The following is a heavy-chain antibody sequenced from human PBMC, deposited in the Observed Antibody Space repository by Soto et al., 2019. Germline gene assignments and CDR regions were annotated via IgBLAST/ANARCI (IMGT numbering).Heavy chain of an antibody. D-gene: IGHD1-26*01. J-gene: IGHJ6*02. CDR2: TYYRSKWYN. CDR3: ARDVRRVGATTTCYYGMDV. CDR1: GDSVSSNSAA. Sequence: SQTLSLTCAISGDSVSSNSAAWNWIRQSPSRGLEWLGRTYYRSKWYNDYAVSVKSRITINPDTSKNQFSLQLNAVTPEDTAVYYCARDVRRVGATTTCYYGMDVWGQGTTVTVSS. V-gene: IGHV6-1*01.